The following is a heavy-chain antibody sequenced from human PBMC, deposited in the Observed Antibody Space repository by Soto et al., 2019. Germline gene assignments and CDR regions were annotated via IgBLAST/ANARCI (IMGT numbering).Heavy chain of an antibody. Sequence: PSETLSLTCTVSGGSISSYYWSWIRQPPGKGLERIGYIYYSGSTNYNPSLKSRVTISVDTSKNQFSLKLSSVTAADTAVYYCAREGYSSVAGFFDYWGQGTLVTVSS. CDR2: IYYSGST. CDR1: GGSISSYY. CDR3: AREGYSSVAGFFDY. J-gene: IGHJ4*02. V-gene: IGHV4-59*01. D-gene: IGHD6-25*01.